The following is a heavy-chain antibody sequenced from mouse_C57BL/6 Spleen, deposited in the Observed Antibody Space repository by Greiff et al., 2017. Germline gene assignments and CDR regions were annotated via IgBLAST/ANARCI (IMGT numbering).Heavy chain of an antibody. CDR2: IYPGSGNT. D-gene: IGHD1-1*01. Sequence: VQLQQSGPELVKPGASVKISCKASGYSFTSYYIHWVKQRPGQGLEWIGWIYPGSGNTKYNEKFKGKATLTADTSSSTAYMQLSSLTSEDSAVYYGARGGGSSYDYAMDYWGQGTSVTVSS. CDR3: ARGGGSSYDYAMDY. V-gene: IGHV1-66*01. J-gene: IGHJ4*01. CDR1: GYSFTSYY.